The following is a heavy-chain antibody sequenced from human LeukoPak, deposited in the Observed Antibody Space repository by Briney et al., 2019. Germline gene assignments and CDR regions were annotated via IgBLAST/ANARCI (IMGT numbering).Heavy chain of an antibody. Sequence: PSETLSLTCAVYGGSFSGYYWSWIRQPPGKGLEWIGEINHSGSTNYNPSLKSRVTISVDTSKNQFSLKLSSVTAADTAVYYCAREGGGDLIAAAGPFDYWGQGTLVTVSS. CDR3: AREGGGDLIAAAGPFDY. CDR2: INHSGST. CDR1: GGSFSGYY. V-gene: IGHV4-34*01. D-gene: IGHD6-13*01. J-gene: IGHJ4*02.